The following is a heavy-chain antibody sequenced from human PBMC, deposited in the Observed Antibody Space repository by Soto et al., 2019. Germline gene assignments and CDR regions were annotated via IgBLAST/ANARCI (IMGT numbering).Heavy chain of an antibody. CDR3: AREVEYTSAFGISSSFDY. D-gene: IGHD6-19*01. J-gene: IGHJ4*02. CDR1: GFTLSSYA. CDR2: ISKGGSNL. V-gene: IGHV3-30-3*01. Sequence: PGGSLRLSCAASGFTLSSYAIHWVRQAPGKGLEWVTVISKGGSNLYFADSVKGRFTISRDNSKNTLYLQMNSLRSEDTAVCYCAREVEYTSAFGISSSFDYWGQGTLVTVSS.